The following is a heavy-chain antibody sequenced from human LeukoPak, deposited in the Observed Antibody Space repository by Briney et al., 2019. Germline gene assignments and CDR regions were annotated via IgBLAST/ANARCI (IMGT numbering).Heavy chain of an antibody. CDR3: VRQFAS. V-gene: IGHV3-48*01. CDR2: VSGSGSTV. Sequence: GGSLGLSCAASGFTFSDHIMNWVRQLPGKRLEWVAYVSGSGSTVYYADFVKGRFTISRDNGKSSLYLQMNSLRVEDTALYYCVRQFASWGQGTLVTVSS. J-gene: IGHJ4*02. CDR1: GFTFSDHI.